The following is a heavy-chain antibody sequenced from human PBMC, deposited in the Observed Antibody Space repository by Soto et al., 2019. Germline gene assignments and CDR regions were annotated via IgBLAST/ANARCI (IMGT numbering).Heavy chain of an antibody. CDR2: IDYSGST. CDR1: GVSIRSGGFY. CDR3: ARQGSSSSAYYFDF. Sequence: QVQLQESGPGLVKPSQTLSLTCTVSGVSIRSGGFYWNWIRQLPGKGLAWIGYIDYSGSTYSTPSLDSRATISVDTSKNHFSLNVRSVTAADTAVYYCARQGSSSSAYYFDFWGQGIQVTVSS. D-gene: IGHD6-6*01. V-gene: IGHV4-31*03. J-gene: IGHJ4*02.